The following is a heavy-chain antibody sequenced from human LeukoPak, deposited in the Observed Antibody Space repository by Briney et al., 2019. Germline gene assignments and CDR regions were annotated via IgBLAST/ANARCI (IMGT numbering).Heavy chain of an antibody. Sequence: ASVKVSCKASGGTFSSYAISWVRQAPGQGLEWMGRIIPILGIANYAQKFQGRVTITADKSTSTAYMELSSLRSEDTAVYYCASSVVVVAASLDYWGQGTLVTVSS. J-gene: IGHJ4*02. V-gene: IGHV1-69*04. CDR1: GGTFSSYA. CDR3: ASSVVVVAASLDY. CDR2: IIPILGIA. D-gene: IGHD2-15*01.